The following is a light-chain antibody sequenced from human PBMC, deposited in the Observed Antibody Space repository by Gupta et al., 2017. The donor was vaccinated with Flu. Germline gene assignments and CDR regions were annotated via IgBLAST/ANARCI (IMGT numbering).Light chain of an antibody. J-gene: IGKJ1*01. Sequence: EIVMKQSPATLSVPPGERATLSCRASQSVSSNLAWYQQKPGQAPRLLIYGASTRATGIPARFSGSGSGTEFTLTISSLQSEDVAVYYCQQDNDWPPTFGQGTRVEIK. V-gene: IGKV3-15*01. CDR3: QQDNDWPPT. CDR2: GAS. CDR1: QSVSSN.